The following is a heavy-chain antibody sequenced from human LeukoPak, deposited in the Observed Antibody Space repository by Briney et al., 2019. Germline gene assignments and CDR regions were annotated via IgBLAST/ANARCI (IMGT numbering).Heavy chain of an antibody. Sequence: GGSLRLSCAASGFTVSSNYMSWVRQAPGKGLEWVSVIYSGGSTHYADSVKGRFTIPRDNSKNTLYLQMNSLRAEDTAVYYCARGGAQTYYDILTGYYNAPRYYFDYWGQGTLVTVSS. D-gene: IGHD3-9*01. J-gene: IGHJ4*02. V-gene: IGHV3-66*01. CDR2: IYSGGST. CDR3: ARGGAQTYYDILTGYYNAPRYYFDY. CDR1: GFTVSSNY.